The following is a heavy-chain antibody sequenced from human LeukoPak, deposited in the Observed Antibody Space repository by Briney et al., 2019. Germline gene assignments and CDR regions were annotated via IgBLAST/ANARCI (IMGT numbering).Heavy chain of an antibody. V-gene: IGHV1-2*02. D-gene: IGHD3-10*01. Sequence: ASVKVSCKASGYTFTGYYMHWVRQAPGQGLEWMGWINPNSGGTNYAQKFQGRVTITRDTSISTAYMELSRLRSDDTAVYYCARVGVGSISHAFDIWGQGTMVTVSS. CDR1: GYTFTGYY. CDR2: INPNSGGT. J-gene: IGHJ3*02. CDR3: ARVGVGSISHAFDI.